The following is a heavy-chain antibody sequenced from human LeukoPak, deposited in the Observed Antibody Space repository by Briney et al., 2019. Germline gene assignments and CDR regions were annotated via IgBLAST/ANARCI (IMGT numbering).Heavy chain of an antibody. Sequence: GGSLRLSCAASGFTFSSYAMSWVRQAPGKGLEWVSAISGSGGSTYYADSVKGRFTISRDNSKNTLYLQMNSLRAEDTAVYYCATYYYDSSDFDYWGQGTLVTVSS. J-gene: IGHJ4*02. V-gene: IGHV3-23*01. CDR3: ATYYYDSSDFDY. D-gene: IGHD3-22*01. CDR1: GFTFSSYA. CDR2: ISGSGGST.